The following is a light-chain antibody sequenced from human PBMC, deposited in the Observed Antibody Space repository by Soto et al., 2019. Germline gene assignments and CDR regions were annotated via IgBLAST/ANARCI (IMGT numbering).Light chain of an antibody. Sequence: QSALTQPASVSGSPGQSITISCTGSGRDIGAYDYVSWYQQHPGKAPKLLIYGVKNRPSGVSYRFSASKSAFTASLTISGLQAEDEAHYYCSSYTTSYFYVFGPGTKLPS. V-gene: IGLV2-14*01. CDR3: SSYTTSYFYV. CDR2: GVK. J-gene: IGLJ1*01. CDR1: GRDIGAYDY.